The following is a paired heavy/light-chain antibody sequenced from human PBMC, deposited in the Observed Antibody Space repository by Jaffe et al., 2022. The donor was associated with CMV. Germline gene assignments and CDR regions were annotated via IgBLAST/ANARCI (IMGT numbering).Heavy chain of an antibody. D-gene: IGHD6-19*01. CDR3: ASRDSGRNWFDP. V-gene: IGHV3-21*01. J-gene: IGHJ5*02. CDR2: ISSSSTYK. CDR1: GFTFGSFS. Sequence: EVQLVESGGGLVKPGGSLRLSCAASGFTFGSFSMNWVRQAPGKGPEWVSSISSSSTYKYYADSVKGRFTISRDNAKNTLYLQMNSLRIEDTAVYYCASRDSGRNWFDPWGQGTPVTVSS.
Light chain of an antibody. CDR3: QSYDNSLSGSNWV. J-gene: IGLJ3*02. CDR2: GNI. CDR1: TSNIGAGYD. V-gene: IGLV1-40*01. Sequence: QSVLTQPPSVSGAPGQRVTISCTGSTSNIGAGYDVHWYQQLPGTAPKLLIHGNIHRPSGVPDRFSGSKSGTSASLAIAGLQAEDEADYYCQSYDNSLSGSNWVFGGGTKLTVL.